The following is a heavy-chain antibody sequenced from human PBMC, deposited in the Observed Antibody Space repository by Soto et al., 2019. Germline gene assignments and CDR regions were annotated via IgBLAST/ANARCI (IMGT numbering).Heavy chain of an antibody. CDR2: ISGSGGST. J-gene: IGHJ6*03. V-gene: IGHV3-23*01. Sequence: GGSLRFSCAASGFTFSSYAMSWVRQAPGKGLEWVSAISGSGGSTYYADSVKGRFTISRDNSKNTLYLQMNSLRAEDTAVYYCAKDTGVLRFLEWLFSYMDVWGKGTTVTVSS. CDR3: AKDTGVLRFLEWLFSYMDV. D-gene: IGHD3-3*01. CDR1: GFTFSSYA.